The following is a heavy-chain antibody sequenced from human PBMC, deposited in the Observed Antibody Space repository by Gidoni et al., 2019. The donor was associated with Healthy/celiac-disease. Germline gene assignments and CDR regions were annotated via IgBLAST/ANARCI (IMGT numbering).Heavy chain of an antibody. V-gene: IGHV3-30*03. J-gene: IGHJ4*02. CDR1: GFTFSSYG. Sequence: QVQLVESGGGVVQPGRSLRLSCAASGFTFSSYGMHWVRQAPGKGLEWVAVISYDGSNKYYADSVKGRFTISRDNSKNTLYLQMNSLRAEDTAVYYCAVGPFDYWGQGTLVTVSS. CDR2: ISYDGSNK. CDR3: AVGPFDY.